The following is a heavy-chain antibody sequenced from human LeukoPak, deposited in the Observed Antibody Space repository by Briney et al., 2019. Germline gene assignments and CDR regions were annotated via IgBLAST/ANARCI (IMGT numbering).Heavy chain of an antibody. J-gene: IGHJ6*03. CDR3: ARGRSSSYYYYMDV. V-gene: IGHV3-7*01. Sequence: GGSLRLSCAASGFTFSSYWMSWVRQAPGKGLEWVANIKQDGSEKYYVDSVKGRFTISRGNAKNSLYLQMNSLRAEDTAVYYCARGRSSSYYYYMDVWGKGTTVTVSS. CDR1: GFTFSSYW. D-gene: IGHD6-13*01. CDR2: IKQDGSEK.